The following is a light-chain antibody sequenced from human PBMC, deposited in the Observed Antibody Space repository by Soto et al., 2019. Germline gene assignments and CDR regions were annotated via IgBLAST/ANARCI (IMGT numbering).Light chain of an antibody. Sequence: DIQMTQSPSTLSASVGDRVTITCRASQNISGWLAWYQHKPGKAPNLLIYKASNLETGVPSRFSGSGSGTEFTLTINSLQPDDFATYYCQQYNSYSRTFGQGTKLEIK. J-gene: IGKJ2*01. CDR3: QQYNSYSRT. V-gene: IGKV1-5*03. CDR2: KAS. CDR1: QNISGW.